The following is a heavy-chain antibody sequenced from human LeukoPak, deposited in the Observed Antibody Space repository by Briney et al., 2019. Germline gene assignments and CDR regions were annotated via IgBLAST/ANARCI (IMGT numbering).Heavy chain of an antibody. Sequence: RPGGSLRLSCVASGFTFSSSWMSWVRQGPGKGLEWVASINQDEIHYVDAVRGRFTISRDNAKNSLYLQMNSLRAEDTAVYYCAELGITMIGGVWGKGTTVTISS. CDR2: INQDEI. V-gene: IGHV3-7*01. CDR3: AELGITMIGGV. D-gene: IGHD3-10*02. J-gene: IGHJ6*04. CDR1: GFTFSSSW.